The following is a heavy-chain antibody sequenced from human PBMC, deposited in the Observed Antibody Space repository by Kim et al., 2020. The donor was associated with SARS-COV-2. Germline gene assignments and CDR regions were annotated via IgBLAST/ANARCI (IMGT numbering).Heavy chain of an antibody. CDR1: GGSFSGYY. CDR3: ARVRVSTVYYGMDV. Sequence: SETLSLTCAVYGGSFSGYYWSWIRQPPGKGLEWIGEINHSGSTNYNPSLKSRVTISVDTSKNQFSLKLSSVTAADTAVYYCARVRVSTVYYGMDVWGQGT. V-gene: IGHV4-34*01. J-gene: IGHJ6*02. CDR2: INHSGST. D-gene: IGHD3-10*01.